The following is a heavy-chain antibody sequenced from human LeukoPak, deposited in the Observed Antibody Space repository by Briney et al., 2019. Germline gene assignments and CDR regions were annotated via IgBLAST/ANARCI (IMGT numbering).Heavy chain of an antibody. CDR2: VDPEDGET. D-gene: IGHD5-18*01. Sequence: GASVKVSCKASGGTFSSYAISWVRQAPGKGLEWMGRVDPEDGETIYAEKFQGRVTITADTSTDTAYMELSSLRSEDTAVYYCATDKRGISYRNWGQGTLVTVSS. CDR1: GGTFSSYA. J-gene: IGHJ4*02. V-gene: IGHV1-69-2*01. CDR3: ATDKRGISYRN.